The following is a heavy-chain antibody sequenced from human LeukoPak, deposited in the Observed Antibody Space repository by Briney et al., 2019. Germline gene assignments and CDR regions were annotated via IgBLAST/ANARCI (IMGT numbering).Heavy chain of an antibody. D-gene: IGHD3-3*01. V-gene: IGHV1-2*02. Sequence: ASVKVSCMASGYTFTGYYMHWVRQAPGQGLEWMGWINPNSGGTNYAQKFQGRVTMTRDTSISTAYMELSRLRSDDTAVYYCARVADKYDFWSGYYTGPNWLHFQHWGQGTLVTVSS. CDR3: ARVADKYDFWSGYYTGPNWLHFQH. CDR2: INPNSGGT. CDR1: GYTFTGYY. J-gene: IGHJ1*01.